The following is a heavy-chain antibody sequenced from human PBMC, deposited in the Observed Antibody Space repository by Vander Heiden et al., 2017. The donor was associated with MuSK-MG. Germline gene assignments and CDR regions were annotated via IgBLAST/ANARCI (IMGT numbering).Heavy chain of an antibody. CDR2: INSDGSTT. D-gene: IGHD3-10*01. Sequence: EVQLEESGGGLVQPGGSLRLSRAASGFAFSRYRVHWGRHAPGKGLVWVSRINSDGSTTSYADSVKGRFTISRDNAKNTLYLQMNSLGDEDTAVYYCASGGTYYNWFDPWGQGTLVTVSS. V-gene: IGHV3-74*01. CDR1: GFAFSRYR. J-gene: IGHJ5*02. CDR3: ASGGTYYNWFDP.